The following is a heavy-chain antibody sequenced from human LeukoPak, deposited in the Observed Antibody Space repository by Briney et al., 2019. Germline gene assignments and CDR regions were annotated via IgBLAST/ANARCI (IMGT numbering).Heavy chain of an antibody. CDR3: ARHYGP. CDR2: ISYSGST. Sequence: PSETLSLTCTVAGGSISNYYWSWIRQPPGKGLEWIAYISYSGSTNHNPSLKSRVTISVDTSKNQFSLKLNSVTATDTAVYYCARHYGPWGQGTLVTVSS. J-gene: IGHJ4*02. D-gene: IGHD3-10*01. V-gene: IGHV4-59*08. CDR1: GGSISNYY.